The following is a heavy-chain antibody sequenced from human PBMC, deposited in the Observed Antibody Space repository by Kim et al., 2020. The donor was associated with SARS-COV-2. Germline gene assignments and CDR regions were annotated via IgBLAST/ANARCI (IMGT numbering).Heavy chain of an antibody. Sequence: LSLTCAASGFTFSSYEMNWVRQAPGKGLEWVSYISSSGSTIYYADSVKGRFTISRDNAKNSLYLQMNSLRAEDTAVYYCARGDMITFGSGNAFDIWGQGTMVTVSS. CDR1: GFTFSSYE. CDR2: ISSSGSTI. V-gene: IGHV3-48*03. J-gene: IGHJ3*02. D-gene: IGHD3-16*01. CDR3: ARGDMITFGSGNAFDI.